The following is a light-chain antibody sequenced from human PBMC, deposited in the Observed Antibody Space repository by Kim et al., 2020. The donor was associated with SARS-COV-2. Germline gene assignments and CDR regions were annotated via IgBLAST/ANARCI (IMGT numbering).Light chain of an antibody. J-gene: IGKJ4*01. V-gene: IGKV1-16*01. CDR2: AAS. Sequence: ASVGDRVTITCRASQHITNYLAWFQQKPGQAPKSLIYAASNLQNGVPSRFSGSGSGTDFTLTISNLQPEDFATYYCLHYKSYPLTFGGGTRVDIK. CDR3: LHYKSYPLT. CDR1: QHITNY.